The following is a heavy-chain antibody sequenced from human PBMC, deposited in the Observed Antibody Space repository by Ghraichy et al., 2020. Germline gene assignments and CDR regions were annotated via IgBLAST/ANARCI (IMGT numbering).Heavy chain of an antibody. J-gene: IGHJ4*02. CDR1: GFTFDDYA. CDR2: ISWNSGSI. Sequence: GGSLRLSCAASGFTFDDYAMHWVRQAPGKGLEWVSGISWNSGSIGYADSVKGRFTISRDSAKNSLYLQMNSLRAEDTAFYYCAKDTYSSSWFYFDYWGQGNLVTGSS. CDR3: AKDTYSSSWFYFDY. V-gene: IGHV3-9*01. D-gene: IGHD6-13*01.